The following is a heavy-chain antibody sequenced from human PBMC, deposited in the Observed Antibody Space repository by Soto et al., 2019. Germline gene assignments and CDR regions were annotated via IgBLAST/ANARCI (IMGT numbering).Heavy chain of an antibody. J-gene: IGHJ4*02. V-gene: IGHV4-30-4*01. CDR2: IYYSGST. CDR3: ARAKTRGEVVITTAFRYFDY. Sequence: KTSETLSLTCTVSGGSISSGDYYWSWIRQPPGKGLEWIGYIYYSGSTYYNPSLKSRVTISVDTSKNQFSLKLSSVTAADTAVYYCARAKTRGEVVITTAFRYFDYWGQGTLVTVSS. D-gene: IGHD3-22*01. CDR1: GGSISSGDYY.